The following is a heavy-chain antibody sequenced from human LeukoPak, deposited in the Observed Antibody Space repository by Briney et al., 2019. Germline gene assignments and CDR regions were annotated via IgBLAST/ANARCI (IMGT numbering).Heavy chain of an antibody. Sequence: GGTLRLSCAASGFTFSSYSMNWVRQAPGKGLEWISYISSTSTTVLYADSVKGRFTIPRDNAKNSLDLQMNSLRAEDTAVYYCARDRVTYTTSVDPLDYWGQGTLVTVSS. CDR1: GFTFSSYS. CDR2: ISSTSTTV. D-gene: IGHD2-2*02. V-gene: IGHV3-48*01. J-gene: IGHJ4*02. CDR3: ARDRVTYTTSVDPLDY.